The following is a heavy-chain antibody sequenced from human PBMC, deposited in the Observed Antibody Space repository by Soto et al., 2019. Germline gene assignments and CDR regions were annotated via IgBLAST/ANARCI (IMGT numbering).Heavy chain of an antibody. J-gene: IGHJ4*02. V-gene: IGHV1-69*01. CDR2: IIPIFETT. D-gene: IGHD3-10*01. Sequence: PGQGLEWMGGIIPIFETTNYAQKFRGRLTITADESTTTAYMELTSLTSEDTAVYFCARESGDYGRPYFDYWGQGTLVTVSS. CDR3: ARESGDYGRPYFDY.